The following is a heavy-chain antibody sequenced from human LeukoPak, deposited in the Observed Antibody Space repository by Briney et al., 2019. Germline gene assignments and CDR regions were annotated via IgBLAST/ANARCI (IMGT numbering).Heavy chain of an antibody. Sequence: GGSLRLSCAASGFTFSIYAMSWVRQAPGKGLEWVANIKQDGSKKSYVDSVKGRFTISRDNAKNSLYLQMNSLRAEDTAIYYCTRVGYIDEGIDYWGQGTLVTVSS. J-gene: IGHJ4*02. CDR3: TRVGYIDEGIDY. CDR2: IKQDGSKK. CDR1: GFTFSIYA. V-gene: IGHV3-7*04. D-gene: IGHD5-24*01.